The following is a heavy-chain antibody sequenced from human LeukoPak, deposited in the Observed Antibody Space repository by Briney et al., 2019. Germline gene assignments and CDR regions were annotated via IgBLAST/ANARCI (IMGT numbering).Heavy chain of an antibody. V-gene: IGHV1-46*01. Sequence: ASVKVSCKASGYTFTSYYMHWVRQAPGQGLEWMGLINPSDGSTNYAQKFQGRVAMTRDTSTSTVYMDLSSLRSEDTAVYYCSGGSGTYVLFYWGQGTLATVSS. CDR3: SGGSGTYVLFY. CDR1: GYTFTSYY. CDR2: INPSDGST. J-gene: IGHJ4*02. D-gene: IGHD3-10*01.